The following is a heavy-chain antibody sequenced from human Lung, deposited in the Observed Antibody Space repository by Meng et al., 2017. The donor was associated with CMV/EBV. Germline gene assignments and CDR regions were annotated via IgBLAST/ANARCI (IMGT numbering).Heavy chain of an antibody. CDR3: ARFREVNDY. CDR2: INPKSGAT. Sequence: QVQLVQSGAEVKNPGASVKVSFKTYGYTFTGYYTHWVRQAPGQGLEWMGRINPKSGATDYAQKFQGRVTLTRDTSINTAYMELNRLTSDDTAVYYCARFREVNDYWGQGTLVTVSS. D-gene: IGHD3-10*01. V-gene: IGHV1-2*06. J-gene: IGHJ4*02. CDR1: GYTFTGYY.